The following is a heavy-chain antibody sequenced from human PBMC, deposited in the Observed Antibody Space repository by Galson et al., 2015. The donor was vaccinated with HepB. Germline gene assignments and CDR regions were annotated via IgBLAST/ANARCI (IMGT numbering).Heavy chain of an antibody. CDR3: ARDLYSSSFGYYYYYMDV. V-gene: IGHV1-18*01. CDR1: GYTFTSYG. D-gene: IGHD6-6*01. J-gene: IGHJ6*03. Sequence: SVKVSCKASGYTFTSYGISWVRQAPGQGLEWMGWISAYNGNTNYAQKLQGRVTMTTDTSTSTAYMELRSLRSDDTAVYYCARDLYSSSFGYYYYYMDVWGKGTTVTVSS. CDR2: ISAYNGNT.